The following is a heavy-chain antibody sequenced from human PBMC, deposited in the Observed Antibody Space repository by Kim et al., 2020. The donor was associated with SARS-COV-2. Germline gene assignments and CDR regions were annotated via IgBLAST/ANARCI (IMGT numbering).Heavy chain of an antibody. J-gene: IGHJ5*02. V-gene: IGHV1-69*04. D-gene: IGHD3-10*01. CDR3: AREYGSGSYYNSGGRFDP. CDR2: IIPILGIA. Sequence: SVKVSCKASGGTFSSYTISWVRQAPGQGLEWMGRIIPILGIANYAQKFQGRVTITADKSTSTAYMELSSLRSEDTAVYYCAREYGSGSYYNSGGRFDPWGQGTLVTVSS. CDR1: GGTFSSYT.